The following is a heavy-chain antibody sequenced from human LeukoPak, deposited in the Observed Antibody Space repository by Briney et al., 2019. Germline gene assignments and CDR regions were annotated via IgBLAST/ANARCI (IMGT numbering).Heavy chain of an antibody. CDR2: IYHSGST. V-gene: IGHV4-4*02. CDR3: ARRRTTAMVTKAYYFDY. D-gene: IGHD5-18*01. J-gene: IGHJ4*02. CDR1: GGSISSSNW. Sequence: PSGTLSLTCAVSGGSISSSNWWSWVRQPPGKGLEWIGEIYHSGSTNYNPSLKSRVTISVDKSKNQFPLKLSSVTAADTAVYYCARRRTTAMVTKAYYFDYWGQGTLVTVSS.